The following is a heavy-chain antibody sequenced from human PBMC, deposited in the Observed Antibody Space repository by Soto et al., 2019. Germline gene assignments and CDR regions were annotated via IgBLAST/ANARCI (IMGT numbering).Heavy chain of an antibody. J-gene: IGHJ6*02. CDR1: GGPITTTTW. CDR3: ATQTISYTWGV. D-gene: IGHD3-16*01. V-gene: IGHV4-4*02. CDR2: LHHDGTT. Sequence: QVQLQESGPGLVKPSETLSLTCAVSGGPITTTTWWARVRLPPGKGLEWIGELHHDGTTNYNPSLESRITMSLDKSNNHFSLKLTSVTAADTAIYYCATQTISYTWGVWGRGTTVTVSS.